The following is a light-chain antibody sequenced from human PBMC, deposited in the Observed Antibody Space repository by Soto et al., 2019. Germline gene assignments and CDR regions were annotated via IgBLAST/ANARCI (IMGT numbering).Light chain of an antibody. V-gene: IGLV6-57*01. Sequence: NFMLTQPHSVSESPGKTVTISCTRSSGSIASNYVQWYQQRPGSSPTTVIYEDNQRPSGVPDRFSGSIDSSSNSASLTISGRKTEDEADYYCQSYDSSLWVFGGGTKLTVL. CDR1: SGSIASNY. CDR3: QSYDSSLWV. J-gene: IGLJ3*02. CDR2: EDN.